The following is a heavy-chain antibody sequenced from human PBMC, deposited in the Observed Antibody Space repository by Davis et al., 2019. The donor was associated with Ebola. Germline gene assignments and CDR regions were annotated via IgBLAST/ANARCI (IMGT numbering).Heavy chain of an antibody. J-gene: IGHJ4*02. CDR1: GFTFSTYE. Sequence: PGGSLRLSCAVSGFTFSTYEMNWVRQAPGKGLEWVSYISSSGSIIYYADSVKGRFTISGDNAKNSLYLQMNSLRAEDTAVYYCARGGQVDYWGQGTLVTVSS. CDR2: ISSSGSII. V-gene: IGHV3-48*03. CDR3: ARGGQVDY.